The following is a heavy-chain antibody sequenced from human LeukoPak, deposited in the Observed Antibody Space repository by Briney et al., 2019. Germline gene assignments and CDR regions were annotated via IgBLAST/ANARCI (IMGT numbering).Heavy chain of an antibody. CDR1: GFTFSSYS. CDR2: ISSGSSYI. Sequence: GGSLRLSCAASGFTFSSYSMNWVRQAPGKGLEWVSSISSGSSYIYYADSVKGRFTISRDNAKNSLYLQMNSLRAEDTAVYYCAKAWEWELLGWYFDLWGRGTLVTVSS. CDR3: AKAWEWELLGWYFDL. D-gene: IGHD1-26*01. J-gene: IGHJ2*01. V-gene: IGHV3-21*04.